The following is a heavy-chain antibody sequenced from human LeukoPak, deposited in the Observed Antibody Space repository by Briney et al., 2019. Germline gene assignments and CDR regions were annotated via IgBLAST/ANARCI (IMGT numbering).Heavy chain of an antibody. CDR2: INPNSGGT. V-gene: IGHV1-2*02. CDR1: GYTXTDYY. CDR3: ARDPTYGAFDY. Sequence: ASVKVSCKASGYTXTDYYLHWVRQAPGQGLEWMGWINPNSGGTNYAQKFQGRVSMTRDTSISTAYMELSRLRSDDTAVYYCARDPTYGAFDYWGQGTLVTVSS. J-gene: IGHJ4*02. D-gene: IGHD4-17*01.